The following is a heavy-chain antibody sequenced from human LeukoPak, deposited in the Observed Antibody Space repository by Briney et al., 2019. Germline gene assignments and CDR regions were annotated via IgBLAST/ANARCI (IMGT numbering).Heavy chain of an antibody. CDR2: INPNSGGT. J-gene: IGHJ4*02. D-gene: IGHD5-12*01. Sequence: ASVKVSCKASGYTFTGYYMHWVRQAPGQGLEWMGWINPNSGGTNYAQKFQGRVTMSRDTSISTAYMELSRLRSDDTAVYYCARGHHPYDPSDYWGQGTLVTVSS. V-gene: IGHV1-2*02. CDR3: ARGHHPYDPSDY. CDR1: GYTFTGYY.